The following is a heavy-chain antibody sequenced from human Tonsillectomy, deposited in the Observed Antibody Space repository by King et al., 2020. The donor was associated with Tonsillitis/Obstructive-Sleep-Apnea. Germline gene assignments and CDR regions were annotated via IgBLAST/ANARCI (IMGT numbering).Heavy chain of an antibody. CDR3: ARVYSNPNGQYFYYYFMDV. CDR1: GGSISSYY. V-gene: IGHV4-59*01. Sequence: VQLQESGPGLVKPSETLSLTCTVSGGSISSYYWSWIRQPPGKGLEWIWYIYYSGSTNYNPSLKSRVTISVDTSKNQFSLKLSSVTAADTAVYYCARVYSNPNGQYFYYYFMDVWGKGTTVTVSS. CDR2: IYYSGST. D-gene: IGHD4-11*01. J-gene: IGHJ6*03.